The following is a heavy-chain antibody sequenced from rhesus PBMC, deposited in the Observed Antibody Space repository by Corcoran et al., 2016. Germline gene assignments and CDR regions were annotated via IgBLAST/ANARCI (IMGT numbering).Heavy chain of an antibody. Sequence: QVQLQESGPGLVKPSETLSLTCAVSGGSIRGYYWSWIRQPPGTGMEWLGRIYGSGASTDYNPSLKSRVNISTDTSKKQFALKLSYVTSADTAVYYCARRPWESSWSVYFDYWGQGVLVTVSS. CDR1: GGSIRGYY. J-gene: IGHJ4*01. CDR2: IYGSGAST. V-gene: IGHV4-160*01. D-gene: IGHD6-13*01. CDR3: ARRPWESSWSVYFDY.